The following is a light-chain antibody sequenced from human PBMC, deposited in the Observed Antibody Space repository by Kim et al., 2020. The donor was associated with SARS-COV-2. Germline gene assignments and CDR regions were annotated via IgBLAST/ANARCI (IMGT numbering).Light chain of an antibody. J-gene: IGKJ5*01. CDR1: QGIASW. Sequence: DVQMTQSPSYVSASVGDMITITCQASQGIASWLAWYQQKPGKAPKLLIYAASALRSGVSSRFSGSGSGREFTLTIRSLQPEDVATYYCQQSNNLPITFGQGTRLEIK. CDR2: AAS. CDR3: QQSNNLPIT. V-gene: IGKV1-12*01.